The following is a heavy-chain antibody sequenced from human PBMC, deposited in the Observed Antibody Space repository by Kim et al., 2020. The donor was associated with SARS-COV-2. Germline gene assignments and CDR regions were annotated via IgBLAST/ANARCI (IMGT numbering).Heavy chain of an antibody. D-gene: IGHD6-13*01. Sequence: ADTVKARFTISRDNSKNTLYLQMNSLRAEDTAVYYCARGLAAAGFDAFDIWGQGTMVTVSS. CDR3: ARGLAAAGFDAFDI. J-gene: IGHJ3*02. V-gene: IGHV3-30*01.